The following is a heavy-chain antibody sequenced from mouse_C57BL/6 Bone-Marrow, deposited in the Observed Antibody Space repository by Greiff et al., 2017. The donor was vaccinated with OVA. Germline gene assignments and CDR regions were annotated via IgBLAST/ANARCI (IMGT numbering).Heavy chain of an antibody. J-gene: IGHJ1*03. CDR1: GYTFTSYG. V-gene: IGHV1-81*01. Sequence: QVQLQQSGAELARPGASVKLSCKASGYTFTSYGISWVKQRTGQGLEWIGEIYPRRGNTYYNEKFKGTATLTADKSSSTAYMELRSLTSEDSAVYFCAIWNYWYFDVWGTGTTVTVSS. CDR3: AIWNYWYFDV. CDR2: IYPRRGNT.